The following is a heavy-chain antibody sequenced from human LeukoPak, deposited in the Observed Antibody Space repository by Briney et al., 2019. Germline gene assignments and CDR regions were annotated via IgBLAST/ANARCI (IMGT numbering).Heavy chain of an antibody. D-gene: IGHD1-26*01. CDR3: ARGQGATVPQVGKNWFDP. Sequence: SPSETLFLTCAVYIDSFSNYHWNWIRQTPAKGMEWIGEVNESGGTNISPSLRSRVILSVDTSKNQFSLKLISVTVADTAIYYCARGQGATVPQVGKNWFDPWGQGTRVTVSS. V-gene: IGHV4-34*01. CDR2: VNESGGT. J-gene: IGHJ5*02. CDR1: IDSFSNYH.